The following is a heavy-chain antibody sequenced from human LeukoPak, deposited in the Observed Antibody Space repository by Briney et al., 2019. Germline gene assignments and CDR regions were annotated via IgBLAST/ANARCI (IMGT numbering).Heavy chain of an antibody. V-gene: IGHV2-5*01. CDR1: GFSLSTSGVG. Sequence: SGPTLVKPTQTLTLTCTFSGFSLSTSGVGVGWIRQPPGKALEWLALIYWNDDKRYSPSLKSRLTITKDTSKNQVVLTMTNMDPVDTATYYCARPYNWSYGWVYYFDYWGQGTLVTVSS. D-gene: IGHD1-7*01. CDR2: IYWNDDK. J-gene: IGHJ4*02. CDR3: ARPYNWSYGWVYYFDY.